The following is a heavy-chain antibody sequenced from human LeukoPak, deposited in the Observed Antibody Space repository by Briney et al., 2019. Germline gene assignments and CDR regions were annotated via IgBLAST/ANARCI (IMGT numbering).Heavy chain of an antibody. CDR2: IYYSGST. V-gene: IGHV4-59*12. Sequence: SETLSLTCTVSGGSISSYYWSWIRQPPGKGLEWIGYIYYSGSTNYNPSLKSRVTISVDTSKNQFSLKLRSVTAADTAIYYCARDKDWNFDWGQGTLVTVSS. CDR1: GGSISSYY. D-gene: IGHD1-7*01. J-gene: IGHJ4*02. CDR3: ARDKDWNFD.